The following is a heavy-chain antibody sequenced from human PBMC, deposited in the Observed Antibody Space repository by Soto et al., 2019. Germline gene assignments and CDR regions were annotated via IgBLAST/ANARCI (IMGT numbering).Heavy chain of an antibody. CDR3: ANAKPTALFDY. J-gene: IGHJ4*02. CDR1: GFTFSSYG. V-gene: IGHV3-30*18. CDR2: ISYDGSNK. Sequence: QVQLVESGGGVVQPGRSLRLSCAASGFTFSSYGMHWVRPAPGKGLEWVAVISYDGSNKYYADSVKGRFTISRDNSKNTLYLQMNSLRAEDTAVYYCANAKPTALFDYWGQGTLVTVSS. D-gene: IGHD2-21*02.